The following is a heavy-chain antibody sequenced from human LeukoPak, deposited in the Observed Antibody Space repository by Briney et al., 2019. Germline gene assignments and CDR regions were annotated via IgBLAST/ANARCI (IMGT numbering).Heavy chain of an antibody. CDR3: ARGGPGRIAVASVDY. V-gene: IGHV4-34*01. J-gene: IGHJ4*02. Sequence: SETLSLTCAVYGGSFSGYYWSCIRQPPGKGLEWIGEINHSGSTNYNPSLKSRVTISVDTSKNQFSLKLSSVTAADTAVYYCARGGPGRIAVASVDYWGQGTLVTVSS. CDR1: GGSFSGYY. D-gene: IGHD6-19*01. CDR2: INHSGST.